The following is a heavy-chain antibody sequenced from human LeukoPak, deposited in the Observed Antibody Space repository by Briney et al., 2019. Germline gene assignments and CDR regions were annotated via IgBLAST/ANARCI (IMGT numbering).Heavy chain of an antibody. CDR3: ARGGGYASPIGY. V-gene: IGHV4-59*01. Sequence: SETLSLTCTLSGGSISTYYWGWIRQPPGKGLEWIGYIYHSGSTNYNPSLKSRVTISVDTSKNQFSLKLSSVTAADTAVYYCARGGGYASPIGYWGQGALVTVS. J-gene: IGHJ4*02. CDR2: IYHSGST. CDR1: GGSISTYY. D-gene: IGHD5-12*01.